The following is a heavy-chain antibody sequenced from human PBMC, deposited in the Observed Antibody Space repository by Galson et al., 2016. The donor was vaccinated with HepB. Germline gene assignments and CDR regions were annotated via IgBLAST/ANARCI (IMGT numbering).Heavy chain of an antibody. CDR2: ITSTSSYT. D-gene: IGHD2-15*01. V-gene: IGHV3-21*01. J-gene: IGHJ4*02. CDR3: ARRYCSGGDCPPH. CDR1: GFTFCTYS. Sequence: SLRLSCAASGFTFCTYSMNWVRQAPGKGLEWVSKITSTSSYTYYAESVKGRFTISRDNAKNSLYLQMNSLSAEDTAVYYCARRYCSGGDCPPHWGQGTLVTVSS.